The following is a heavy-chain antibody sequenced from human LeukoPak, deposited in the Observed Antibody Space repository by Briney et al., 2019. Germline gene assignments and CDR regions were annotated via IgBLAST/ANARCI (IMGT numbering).Heavy chain of an antibody. Sequence: ASVKVSCKASGYTFTSYGISWVRQAPGQGLEWTGWISAYNGNTNYAQKLQGRVTMTTDTSTSTAYMELRSLRSDDTAVYYCARDSSTYSSSWYVLDYWGQGTLVTVSS. D-gene: IGHD6-13*01. CDR3: ARDSSTYSSSWYVLDY. V-gene: IGHV1-18*01. J-gene: IGHJ4*02. CDR1: GYTFTSYG. CDR2: ISAYNGNT.